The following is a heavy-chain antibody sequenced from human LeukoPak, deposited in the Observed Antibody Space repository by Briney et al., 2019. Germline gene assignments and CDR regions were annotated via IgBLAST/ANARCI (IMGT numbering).Heavy chain of an antibody. J-gene: IGHJ6*02. CDR1: GFIFRNYY. CDR2: INVSGTTT. Sequence: GGSLRLSCVASGFIFRNYYMSWVRQAPGKGLEWISAINVSGTTTYYAVSVKGRFTISRDNSKNTLYLHMDRLRAEDTATYFCCDGMDVWGQGTTVAVSS. CDR3: CDGMDV. V-gene: IGHV3-23*01.